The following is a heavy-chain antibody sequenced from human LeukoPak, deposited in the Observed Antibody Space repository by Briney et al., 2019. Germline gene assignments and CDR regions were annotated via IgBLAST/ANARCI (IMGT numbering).Heavy chain of an antibody. Sequence: SETLSLTCTVSGGSISSYYWSWIRQPPGKGLEWIGYIYYSGSTNYNPSLKSRVTISVDTSKNQFSLKLSSVTAADTAVYYCARFYYASSREKRFDPWGQGTLVTVSS. CDR3: ARFYYASSREKRFDP. CDR2: IYYSGST. D-gene: IGHD3-22*01. J-gene: IGHJ5*02. CDR1: GGSISSYY. V-gene: IGHV4-59*08.